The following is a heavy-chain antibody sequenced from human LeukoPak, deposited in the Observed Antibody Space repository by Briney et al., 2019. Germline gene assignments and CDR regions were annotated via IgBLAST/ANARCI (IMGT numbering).Heavy chain of an antibody. CDR3: ARDAYIVGERWSGQVDY. D-gene: IGHD2-21*01. J-gene: IGHJ4*02. CDR2: IKQYGSEK. V-gene: IGHV3-7*01. CDR1: RFTLSSYW. Sequence: GGSLRLSCAASRFTLSSYWMSWVRQAPGKVLEWVPTIKQYGSEKSYVDSVKGRFTISSHNAKNSLNLQMNSLRAEDTAVYYCARDAYIVGERWSGQVDYWGQGTLVTVSS.